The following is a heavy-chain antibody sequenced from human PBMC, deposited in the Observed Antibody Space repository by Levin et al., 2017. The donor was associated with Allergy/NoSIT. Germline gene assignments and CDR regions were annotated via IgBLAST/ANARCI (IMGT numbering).Heavy chain of an antibody. V-gene: IGHV5-51*01. CDR1: GSSFTSYW. Sequence: GGSLRLSCQGSGSSFTSYWIGWVRQMPGKGLEWMGIIYPGDSDTRYSPSFQGQVTISAAKSISTAYLQWSSLKASDTAIYYCARRGTRDYYYYMDVWGKGTTVTVSS. CDR3: ARRGTRDYYYYMDV. CDR2: IYPGDSDT. J-gene: IGHJ6*03. D-gene: IGHD1-1*01.